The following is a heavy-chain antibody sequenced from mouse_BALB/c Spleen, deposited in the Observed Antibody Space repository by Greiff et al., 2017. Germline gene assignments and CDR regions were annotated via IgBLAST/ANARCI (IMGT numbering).Heavy chain of an antibody. D-gene: IGHD1-1*01. CDR1: GFTFTDYY. CDR3: ARDIDYYGSSPFAY. Sequence: EVHLVESGGGLVQPGGSLRLSCATSGFTFTDYYMSWVRQPPGKALEWLGFIRNKANGYTTEYSASVKGRFTISRDNSQSILYLQMNTLRAEDSATYYCARDIDYYGSSPFAYWGQGTLVTVSA. J-gene: IGHJ3*01. V-gene: IGHV7-3*02. CDR2: IRNKANGYTT.